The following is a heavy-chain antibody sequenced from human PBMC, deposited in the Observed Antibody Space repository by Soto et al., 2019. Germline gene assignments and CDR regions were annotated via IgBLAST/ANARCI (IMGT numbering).Heavy chain of an antibody. V-gene: IGHV4-34*01. CDR3: ARTGGLKPLSY. D-gene: IGHD2-8*02. CDR2: INHSGST. Sequence: QVQLQQWGAGLLKPSATLSLTCAVYGGSFSGYYWSWIRQPPGKGLEWIGEINHSGSTNYNPSLKSRVTISVDTSKNQFSLKLSSVTAADTAVYYCARTGGLKPLSYWGQGTLVTVSS. J-gene: IGHJ4*02. CDR1: GGSFSGYY.